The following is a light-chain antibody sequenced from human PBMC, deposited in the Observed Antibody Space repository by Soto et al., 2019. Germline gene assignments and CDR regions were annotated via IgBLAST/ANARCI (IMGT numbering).Light chain of an antibody. J-gene: IGLJ1*01. V-gene: IGLV2-14*01. CDR2: DVS. CDR3: SSYTSSSTLLYV. CDR1: SSDVGGYNY. Sequence: QSALTQPASVSGSPGQSITISCTGTSSDVGGYNYVSWYQQHPGKAPKLMIYDVSNRPSGVSNRFSGSKSGNTASLTISGLQAXXXXXYYCSSYTSSSTLLYVFGTGTKLTV.